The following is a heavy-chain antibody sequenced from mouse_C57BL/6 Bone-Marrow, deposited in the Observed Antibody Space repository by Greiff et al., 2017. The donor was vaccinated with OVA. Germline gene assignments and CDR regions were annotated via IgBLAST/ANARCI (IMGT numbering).Heavy chain of an antibody. CDR3: AREGGIRLVFAY. J-gene: IGHJ3*01. CDR2: INPNNGGT. Sequence: EVQLQQSGPELVKPGASVKIPCKASGYTFTDYNMDWVKQSHGKSLEWIGDINPNNGGTIYNQKFKGKATLTVDKSSSTAYMELRSLTSEDTAVYYCAREGGIRLVFAYWGQGTLVTVSA. V-gene: IGHV1-18*01. D-gene: IGHD3-2*02. CDR1: GYTFTDYN.